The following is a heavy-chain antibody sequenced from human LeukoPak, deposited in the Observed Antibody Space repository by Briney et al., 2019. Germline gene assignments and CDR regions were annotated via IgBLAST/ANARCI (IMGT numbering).Heavy chain of an antibody. D-gene: IGHD2-2*01. CDR3: ARIDCSSTSCSYYFDY. Sequence: GESLKIPCKGSGYSFTSYCIGWVRQMPGKGLEWMGIIYPGDSDTRYSPSFQGQVTISADKSISTAYLQWSSLKASDTAMYYCARIDCSSTSCSYYFDYWGQGTLVTVSS. J-gene: IGHJ4*02. V-gene: IGHV5-51*01. CDR1: GYSFTSYC. CDR2: IYPGDSDT.